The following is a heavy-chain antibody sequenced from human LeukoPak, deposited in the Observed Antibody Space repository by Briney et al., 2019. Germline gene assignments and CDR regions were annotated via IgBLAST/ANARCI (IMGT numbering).Heavy chain of an antibody. D-gene: IGHD6-19*01. V-gene: IGHV1-69*13. CDR2: IIPIFGTA. CDR3: ARPGIAVAGGFDY. Sequence: ASVKVSCKASGGTFSSYAISWVRQAPGQGLEWMGGIIPIFGTANYAQKFQGRVTITADESTSTAYMELSSLRSEDTAVHYCARPGIAVAGGFDYWGQGTLVTVSS. J-gene: IGHJ4*02. CDR1: GGTFSSYA.